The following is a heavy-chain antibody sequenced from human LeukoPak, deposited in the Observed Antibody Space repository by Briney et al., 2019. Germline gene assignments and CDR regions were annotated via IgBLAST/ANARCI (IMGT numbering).Heavy chain of an antibody. CDR3: ARESGIAAALDL. J-gene: IGHJ5*02. V-gene: IGHV3-74*01. CDR2: INTDGSST. Sequence: GGSLSLSCAASGFTFSSYWMHWVRQAPGKGLVWVSRINTDGSSTSYADSVKGRFTISRDNAKNTLYLQMNSLRAEDTAVYYCARESGIAAALDLWGQGTLVTVSS. D-gene: IGHD6-13*01. CDR1: GFTFSSYW.